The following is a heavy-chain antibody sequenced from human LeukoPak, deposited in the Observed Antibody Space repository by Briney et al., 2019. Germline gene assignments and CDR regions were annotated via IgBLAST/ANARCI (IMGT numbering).Heavy chain of an antibody. CDR2: IYPGDSDT. D-gene: IGHD4-17*01. CDR1: GYTLTTYW. CDR3: ARQNGYGEFDY. J-gene: IGHJ4*02. Sequence: GESLKISCKGSGYTLTTYWIAWVRQMPGKGLEWMGIIYPGDSDTRYSPSFQGQVTISADKSISTAYLHWSSLKASDTAMYYCARQNGYGEFDYWGQGTLVTVSS. V-gene: IGHV5-51*01.